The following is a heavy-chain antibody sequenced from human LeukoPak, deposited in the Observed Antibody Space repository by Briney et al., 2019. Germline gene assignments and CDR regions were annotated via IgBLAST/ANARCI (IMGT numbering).Heavy chain of an antibody. CDR1: GGSVSTGSYY. J-gene: IGHJ6*03. CDR2: IHTSGTM. D-gene: IGHD6-19*01. CDR3: ARYIAVAGTFYYYYYYYMDV. V-gene: IGHV4-61*10. Sequence: SETLSLTCTVSGGSVSTGSYYWSWIRQPAGRGLEWIGHIHTSGTMNYNASLKSRVRISVETSKNQFSLKLSSVTAADTAVYYCARYIAVAGTFYYYYYYYMDVWGKGTTVTVSS.